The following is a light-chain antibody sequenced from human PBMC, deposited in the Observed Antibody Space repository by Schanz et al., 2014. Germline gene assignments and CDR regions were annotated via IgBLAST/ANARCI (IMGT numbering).Light chain of an antibody. Sequence: DIVLTQSPATLSLSPGERATLSCRASQSVSSNLAWYQQKPGQAPRLLIYGASTRATGIPARFSGSGSGTEFTLTISRLEPEDFAVYYCQHYSLSPLFGQGTKVDI. V-gene: IGKV3-20*01. CDR1: QSVSSN. CDR3: QHYSLSPL. J-gene: IGKJ1*01. CDR2: GAS.